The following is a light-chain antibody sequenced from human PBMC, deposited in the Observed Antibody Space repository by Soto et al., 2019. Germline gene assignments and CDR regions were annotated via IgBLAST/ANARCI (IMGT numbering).Light chain of an antibody. CDR1: PGLXNH. V-gene: IGKV3-11*01. CDR2: GAF. CDR3: HQRKIWPTVT. J-gene: IGKJ5*01. Sequence: IGLTKSAPTLSLSPGESAPLSCRARPGLXNHFLCGEQKSGKAPRLLIXGAFNRATGIPARFSGSGSGADFTLTIISLEPADFAGDYCHQRKIWPTVTFGQGTRLEIK.